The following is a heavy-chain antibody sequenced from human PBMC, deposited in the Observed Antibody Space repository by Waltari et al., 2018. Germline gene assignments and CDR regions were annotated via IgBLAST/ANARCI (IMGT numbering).Heavy chain of an antibody. D-gene: IGHD3-3*01. CDR1: GYSISSGYY. CDR3: ARAICGVVISPDYYYYGMDV. CDR2: IYHSGST. V-gene: IGHV4-38-2*01. J-gene: IGHJ6*02. Sequence: QVQLQESGPGLVKPSETLSLTCAVSGYSISSGYYWGWIRQPPGKGLEWIGSIYHSGSTYYNPSLKSRVTISVDTSKNQFSLKLSSVTAADTAVYYCARAICGVVISPDYYYYGMDVWGQGTTVTVSS.